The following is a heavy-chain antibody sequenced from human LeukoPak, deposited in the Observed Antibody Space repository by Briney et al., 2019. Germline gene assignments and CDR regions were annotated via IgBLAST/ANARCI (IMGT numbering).Heavy chain of an antibody. V-gene: IGHV1-3*01. J-gene: IGHJ2*01. Sequence: ASVKVSCKASGYTFTSYAIHWVRQAPGQRLEWMGWINAGNDNTRYSQKFQGRVTITRDTFASTAYMELSSLRYEDTAVYYCARAPSILWWGGDLDWYFDLWGRGTLVTVSS. CDR3: ARAPSILWWGGDLDWYFDL. D-gene: IGHD2-21*01. CDR2: INAGNDNT. CDR1: GYTFTSYA.